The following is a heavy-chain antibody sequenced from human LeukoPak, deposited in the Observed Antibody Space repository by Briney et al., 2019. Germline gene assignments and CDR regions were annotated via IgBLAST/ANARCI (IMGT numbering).Heavy chain of an antibody. J-gene: IGHJ4*02. CDR3: ANPGRYSSGWVFPPCFDY. D-gene: IGHD6-19*01. CDR1: GFTFSSCA. V-gene: IGHV3-23*01. CDR2: ISSGGGST. Sequence: GGSLRLSCAASGFTFSSCAMSWVRQAPGKGLEWVSAISSGGGSTYYAGSVKGRFTISRDNSKNTLYLQMNSLRADDTAVYYCANPGRYSSGWVFPPCFDYWGQGTLVTVSS.